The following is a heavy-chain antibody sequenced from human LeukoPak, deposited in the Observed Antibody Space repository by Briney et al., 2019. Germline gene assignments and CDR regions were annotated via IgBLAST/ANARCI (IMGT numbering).Heavy chain of an antibody. V-gene: IGHV3-7*04. CDR3: ARGGGPSGWYAY. J-gene: IGHJ4*02. CDR2: IDQDGSGK. D-gene: IGHD6-19*01. CDR1: GFTFNNYW. Sequence: GGSLRLSCVASGFTFNNYWMSWVRQAPGKGLEWVANIDQDGSGKYYVDSVKGRFTISRDNAKNSLYVQMDSLRAEDTAVYYCARGGGPSGWYAYWGQGTLVTVSS.